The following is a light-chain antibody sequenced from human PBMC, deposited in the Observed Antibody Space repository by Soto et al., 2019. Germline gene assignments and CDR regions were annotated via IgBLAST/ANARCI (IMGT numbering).Light chain of an antibody. CDR2: KAS. CDR1: QSISSL. Sequence: DIQMTQSPSTLSASVGDSVTITCRASQSISSLLAWYQQKPGKAPKLLIYKASSLESGVPSRFSGSGSGTEFTLTISSLQPDDFATYYCQHYNSYSEAFGQGTKVAIK. V-gene: IGKV1-5*03. J-gene: IGKJ1*01. CDR3: QHYNSYSEA.